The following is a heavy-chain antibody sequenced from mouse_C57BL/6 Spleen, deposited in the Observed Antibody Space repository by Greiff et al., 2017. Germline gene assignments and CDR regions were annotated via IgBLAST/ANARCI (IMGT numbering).Heavy chain of an antibody. D-gene: IGHD4-1*01. V-gene: IGHV10-1*01. CDR2: IRSKSNNYAT. J-gene: IGHJ2*01. CDR1: GFSFNTYA. Sequence: EVQRVESGGGLVQPKGSLKLSCAASGFSFNTYAMNWVRQAPGKGLEWVARIRSKSNNYATYYADSVKDRFTISRDDSESMLYLQMNNLKTEDTAMYYCVRHSNWDSFDYWGQGTTLTVSS. CDR3: VRHSNWDSFDY.